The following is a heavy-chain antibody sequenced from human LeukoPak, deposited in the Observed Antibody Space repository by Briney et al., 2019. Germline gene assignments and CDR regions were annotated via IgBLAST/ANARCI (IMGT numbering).Heavy chain of an antibody. CDR1: GFTFSAYS. CDR2: IGSTSDYI. V-gene: IGHV3-21*01. CDR3: GRQAAPDY. Sequence: PGGSLRLSCAVSGFTFSAYSMNWVRQAPGKGLEWVSSIGSTSDYIYYADSVKGQFTISRDNAKNSLYLQMNSLRAEDTAVYYCGRQAAPDYWGQGTLVTVSS. D-gene: IGHD2-15*01. J-gene: IGHJ4*02.